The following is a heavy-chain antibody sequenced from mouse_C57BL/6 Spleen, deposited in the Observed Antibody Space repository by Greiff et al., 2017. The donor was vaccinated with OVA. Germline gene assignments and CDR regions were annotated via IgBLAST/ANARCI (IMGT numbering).Heavy chain of an antibody. V-gene: IGHV6-6*01. D-gene: IGHD1-1*01. CDR1: GFTFSDAW. J-gene: IGHJ1*03. CDR3: TSSPHYYGSSYWYFDV. Sequence: EVQRVESGGGLVQPGGSMKLSCAASGFTFSDAWMDWVRQSPEKGLEWVAEIRNKANNHATYYAESVKGRFTISRDDSKSSVYLQMNSLRAEDTGIYYCTSSPHYYGSSYWYFDVWGTGTTVTVSS. CDR2: IRNKANNHAT.